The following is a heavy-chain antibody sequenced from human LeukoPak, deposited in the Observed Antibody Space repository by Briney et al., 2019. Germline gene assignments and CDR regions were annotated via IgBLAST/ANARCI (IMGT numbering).Heavy chain of an antibody. Sequence: GESMMICCTCAFYFFTCYLIWWVRQMPGKGLEWMGIIYPGDSDTIYSPSFQGQVTISADKSINTAYLQWSSLKASDTAMYYCARLSRETPLTTCLLPGGRGTLVTVSS. CDR2: IYPGDSDT. CDR1: FYFFTCYL. J-gene: IGHJ5*02. V-gene: IGHV5-51*01. CDR3: ARLSRETPLTTCLLP. D-gene: IGHD4-17*01.